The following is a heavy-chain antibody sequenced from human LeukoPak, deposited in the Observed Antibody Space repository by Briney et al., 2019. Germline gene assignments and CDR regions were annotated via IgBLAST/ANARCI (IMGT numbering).Heavy chain of an antibody. CDR3: AGLVGRYSSGLYYYYFDY. Sequence: PSGTLSRTCTVSGDSINSLDLWSWVRQPPGKGLEWFGEVYRSGTTHSNPSVKSRVTISIDKSKNQFFLNLSSVAAADTAVYYCAGLVGRYSSGLYYYYFDYWGQGALVTVSS. D-gene: IGHD3-22*01. J-gene: IGHJ4*02. V-gene: IGHV4-4*02. CDR2: VYRSGTT. CDR1: GDSINSLDL.